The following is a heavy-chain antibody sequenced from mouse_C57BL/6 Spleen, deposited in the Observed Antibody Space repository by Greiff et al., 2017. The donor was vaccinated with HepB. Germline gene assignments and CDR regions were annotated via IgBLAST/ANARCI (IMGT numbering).Heavy chain of an antibody. CDR1: GFNIKNTY. CDR2: IDPANGNT. Sequence: EVMLVESVAELVRPGASVKLSCTASGFNIKNTYMHWVKQRPEQGLEWIGRIDPANGNTKYAPKFQGKATITADTSSNTAYLQLSSLTSEDTAIYYCARSGYYGSSYGAMDYWGQGTSVTVSS. J-gene: IGHJ4*01. CDR3: ARSGYYGSSYGAMDY. V-gene: IGHV14-3*01. D-gene: IGHD1-1*01.